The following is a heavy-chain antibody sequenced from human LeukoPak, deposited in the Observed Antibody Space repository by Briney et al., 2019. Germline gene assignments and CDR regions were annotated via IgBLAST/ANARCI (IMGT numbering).Heavy chain of an antibody. CDR3: SRATITMIVAY. J-gene: IGHJ4*02. CDR1: GYTFTGHY. Sequence: ASVKVSCKASGYTFTGHYMHWVRQAPGQGLEWMGWINPNSGGTNYAQKFQGRVTMTRDTSISTAYMELSRLRSDDTAVYYCSRATITMIVAYWGQGTLVTVSS. V-gene: IGHV1-2*02. CDR2: INPNSGGT. D-gene: IGHD3-22*01.